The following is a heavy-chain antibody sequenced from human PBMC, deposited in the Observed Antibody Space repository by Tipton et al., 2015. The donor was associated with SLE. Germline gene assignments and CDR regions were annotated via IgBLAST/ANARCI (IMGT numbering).Heavy chain of an antibody. CDR2: IYLGDSDT. V-gene: IGHV5-51*01. Sequence: QLVQSGAEVKKPGESLKISCKGSGYSFPTFWIGWVRQMPGKGLEWMGIIYLGDSDTRYSPSFQGQVTISTDKSISTAYLQWSSLKASEIAMYYCVRQEEQLGRVDYWGQGTLVTVSS. J-gene: IGHJ4*02. CDR3: VRQEEQLGRVDY. CDR1: GYSFPTFW. D-gene: IGHD6-6*01.